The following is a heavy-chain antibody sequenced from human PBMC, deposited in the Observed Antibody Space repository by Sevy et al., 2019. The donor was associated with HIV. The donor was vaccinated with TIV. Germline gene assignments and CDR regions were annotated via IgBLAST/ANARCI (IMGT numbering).Heavy chain of an antibody. J-gene: IGHJ4*02. CDR2: ISYDRSDK. V-gene: IGHV3-30*06. CDR1: GFTFGSYG. Sequence: GGSLRLSCAASGFTFGSYGMHWVRQAPGKGLEWGAYISYDRSDKNYADSVKGRFTISRDNSKNTVFLQLNSLRPEDTAVYYCARVFSSYYFDYWGQGTLVTVSS. CDR3: ARVFSSYYFDY.